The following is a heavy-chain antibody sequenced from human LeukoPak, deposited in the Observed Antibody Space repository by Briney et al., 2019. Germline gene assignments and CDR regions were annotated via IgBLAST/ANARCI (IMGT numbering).Heavy chain of an antibody. Sequence: GGSLRLSCAAFGFTVSSNYMSWVRQAPGKGLEWVSVIYSGGSTYYADSVKGRFTISRDIAKNTLYLQMNSLRAEDTGVYYCAKDHYWSIDYWGRGTLVTVSS. V-gene: IGHV3-53*01. J-gene: IGHJ4*02. CDR3: AKDHYWSIDY. CDR1: GFTVSSNY. D-gene: IGHD3-3*01. CDR2: IYSGGST.